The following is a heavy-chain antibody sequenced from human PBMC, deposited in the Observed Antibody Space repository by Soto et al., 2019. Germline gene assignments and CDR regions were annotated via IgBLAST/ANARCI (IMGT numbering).Heavy chain of an antibody. CDR1: GFTFSSYA. D-gene: IGHD5-18*01. CDR3: KREITASDY. V-gene: IGHV3-21*01. CDR2: ISSSSSHI. J-gene: IGHJ4*02. Sequence: PGGSLRLSCTASGFTFSSYAVNWVRQAPGKGLEWVSSISSSSSHIYYVDSVKGRFTVSRDNAKNSVFLQMNSLRAEDTAVYYCKREITASDYWGQGNLVTVSS.